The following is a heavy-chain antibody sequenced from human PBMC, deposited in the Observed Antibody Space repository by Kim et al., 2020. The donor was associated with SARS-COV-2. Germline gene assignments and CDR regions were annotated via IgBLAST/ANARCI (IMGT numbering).Heavy chain of an antibody. V-gene: IGHV4-34*01. CDR3: ARGSGSISTIFGVVTRRRGMDV. D-gene: IGHD3-3*01. Sequence: SETLSLICAVYGGSFSGYYWSWIRQPPGKGLEWIVETNHSGSTNYNPSLKSRATISVATSKNQFSLKLSSVTAADTAVYYCARGSGSISTIFGVVTRRRGMDVWGQGTTVTVSS. CDR2: TNHSGST. J-gene: IGHJ6*02. CDR1: GGSFSGYY.